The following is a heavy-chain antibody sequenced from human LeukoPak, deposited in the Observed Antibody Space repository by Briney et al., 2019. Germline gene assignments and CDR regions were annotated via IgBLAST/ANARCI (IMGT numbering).Heavy chain of an antibody. D-gene: IGHD4/OR15-4a*01. Sequence: PSETLSLTCTVSGISINTYYWSWIRQPPGKGLEWIGYVHHTGSADYNPSLRGRVTISLDTSKNQFFLKLTSATAADTAVYYCARDSWDYIAMDVWGPGTTVIVSS. CDR3: ARDSWDYIAMDV. V-gene: IGHV4-59*01. CDR1: GISINTYY. J-gene: IGHJ6*02. CDR2: VHHTGSA.